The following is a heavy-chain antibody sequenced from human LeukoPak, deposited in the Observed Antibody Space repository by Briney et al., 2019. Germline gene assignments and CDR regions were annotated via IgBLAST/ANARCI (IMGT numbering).Heavy chain of an antibody. J-gene: IGHJ4*02. V-gene: IGHV4-31*03. D-gene: IGHD1-1*01. CDR2: IYYSGST. CDR3: ARGAPGGLEFPPLDY. CDR1: GGSISSGGYY. Sequence: PSETLSLTCSVSGGSISSGGYYWTWIRQHPEQGLEWIGYIYYSGSTNYNPSLKSRVSMSVDRSKNQFSLKLSSVTAADTAVYYCARGAPGGLEFPPLDYWGQGTLVTVSS.